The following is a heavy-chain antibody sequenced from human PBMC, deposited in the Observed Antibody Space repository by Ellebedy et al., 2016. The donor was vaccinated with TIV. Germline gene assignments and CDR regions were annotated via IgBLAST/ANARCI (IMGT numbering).Heavy chain of an antibody. CDR3: ARDLGPWRDYYYYGMDV. Sequence: GGSLRLXCAASGFTFSSYSMNWVRQAPGKGLEWVSSISSSSSYIYYADSVKGRFTISRDNAKNSLYLQMNRLRAEDTAVYYCARDLGPWRDYYYYGMDVWGQGTTVTVSS. CDR2: ISSSSSYI. CDR1: GFTFSSYS. D-gene: IGHD3-16*01. V-gene: IGHV3-21*01. J-gene: IGHJ6*02.